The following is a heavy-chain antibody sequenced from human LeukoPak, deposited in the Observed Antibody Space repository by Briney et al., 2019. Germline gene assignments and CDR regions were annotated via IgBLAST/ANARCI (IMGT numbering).Heavy chain of an antibody. Sequence: ASVKVSCKASGYTFTAYYMHWVRQAPGQGLEWMGWINPNRGVTNYAQNFQGRVTMTRDMSISTAYMELRGLRTDDTAVYYCARGPGVAGTYGMDVWDQGTTVTVSS. J-gene: IGHJ6*02. CDR3: ARGPGVAGTYGMDV. D-gene: IGHD6-19*01. CDR2: INPNRGVT. CDR1: GYTFTAYY. V-gene: IGHV1-2*02.